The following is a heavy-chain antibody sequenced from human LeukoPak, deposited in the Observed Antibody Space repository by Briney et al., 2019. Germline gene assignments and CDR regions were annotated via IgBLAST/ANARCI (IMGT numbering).Heavy chain of an antibody. CDR2: IYYSGST. Sequence: KTSETLSLTCAVYGGSFSGYYWGWIRQPPGKGLEWIGSIYYSGSTYYNPSLKSRVTISVDTSKNQFSLKLSSVTAADTAVYYCATDTTAGTTGADTAIAFDIWGQGTMVTVSS. D-gene: IGHD1-1*01. J-gene: IGHJ3*02. CDR3: ATDTTAGTTGADTAIAFDI. CDR1: GGSFSGYY. V-gene: IGHV4-34*01.